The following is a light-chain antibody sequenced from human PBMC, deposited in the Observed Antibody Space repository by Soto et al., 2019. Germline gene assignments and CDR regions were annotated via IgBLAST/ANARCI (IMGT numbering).Light chain of an antibody. Sequence: IHMTQSPSSLSASVGDRVTITFRASQGISSYLAWYQQKPGKAPKLLIYAASTLQSGVPSRFSGSGSGTDFTLTISCLQSEDFATYYCQQYYSYPQTFGQGTKVDIK. V-gene: IGKV1-8*01. CDR3: QQYYSYPQT. J-gene: IGKJ1*01. CDR2: AAS. CDR1: QGISSY.